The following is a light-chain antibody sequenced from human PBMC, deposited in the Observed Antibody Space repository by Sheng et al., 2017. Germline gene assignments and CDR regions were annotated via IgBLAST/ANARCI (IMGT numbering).Light chain of an antibody. CDR1: QSVRSNY. CDR2: VHP. V-gene: IGKV3-20*01. J-gene: IGKJ4*01. CDR3: QQYGTSPPVT. Sequence: DIVLTQSPDTLSLSPGGRATLSCRASQSVRSNYLTWYQQKPARLPGSSSMVHPSGPLASQTGSTGXGSGTDXTLTIARLEPEDFAVYYCQQYGTSPPVTFGGGTKGGDQT.